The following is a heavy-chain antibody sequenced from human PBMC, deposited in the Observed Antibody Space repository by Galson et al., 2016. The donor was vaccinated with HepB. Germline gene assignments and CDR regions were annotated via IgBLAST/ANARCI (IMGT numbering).Heavy chain of an antibody. J-gene: IGHJ2*01. Sequence: ETLSLTCAVYGGSFSGYYWSWIRQPPGKGLEWIGDIIHSGSTKYNPSLKSRVTISVDKSKNQFSLKLSSVTAADTAVFYCARASHSGYDWYFDLWGRGTLVTVSS. D-gene: IGHD5-12*01. CDR1: GGSFSGYY. V-gene: IGHV4-34*12. CDR3: ARASHSGYDWYFDL. CDR2: IIHSGST.